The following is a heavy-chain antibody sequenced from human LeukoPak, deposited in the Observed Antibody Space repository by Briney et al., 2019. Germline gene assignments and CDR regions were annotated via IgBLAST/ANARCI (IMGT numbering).Heavy chain of an antibody. J-gene: IGHJ4*02. CDR3: TKVGGYSYGQIGHFDY. CDR1: GFTFSSYA. CDR2: ISGSGGST. Sequence: GGSLRLSCAASGFTFSSYAMSWVRQAPGKGLEWVSAISGSGGSTYYADSVKGRFTISRDNSKNTLYLQMNSLRAEDTAVYYCTKVGGYSYGQIGHFDYWGQGTLVTVSS. V-gene: IGHV3-23*01. D-gene: IGHD5-18*01.